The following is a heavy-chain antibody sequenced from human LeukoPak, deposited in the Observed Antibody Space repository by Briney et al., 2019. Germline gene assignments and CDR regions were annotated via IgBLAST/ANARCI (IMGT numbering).Heavy chain of an antibody. J-gene: IGHJ5*02. CDR2: MNPNSGNT. D-gene: IGHD3-10*01. CDR3: ARGKRSGFLNWFDP. Sequence: ASVKVSCKASGYTFTSYDINWVRQATGQGLEWMGWMNPNSGNTGYAQKFQGRVTMTRNTSISTAYMELSSLRSEDKAVYYCARGKRSGFLNWFDPWGQGTLVTVSS. V-gene: IGHV1-8*01. CDR1: GYTFTSYD.